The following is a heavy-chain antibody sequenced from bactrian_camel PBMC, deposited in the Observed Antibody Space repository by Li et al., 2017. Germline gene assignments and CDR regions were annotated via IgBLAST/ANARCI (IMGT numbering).Heavy chain of an antibody. V-gene: IGHV3S57*01. CDR2: LASDGST. CDR1: GHTGRMYC. CDR3: EAKRGGRCPIWGDLSYNY. Sequence: HVQLVESGGGLVQAGGSLRLSCGSSSGHTGRMYCMAWFRLAPGKEREGVVALASDGSTWYADSVKGRFTISRDNAKNILYLQMNSLKPEDSAIYYCEAKRGGRCPIWGDLSYNYLGQGTQVTFS. D-gene: IGHD3*01. J-gene: IGHJ4*01.